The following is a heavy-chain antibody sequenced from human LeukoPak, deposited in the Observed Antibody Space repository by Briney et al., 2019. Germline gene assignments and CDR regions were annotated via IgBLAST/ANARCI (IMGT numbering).Heavy chain of an antibody. Sequence: GGSLRLSCAASGFTFSSYAMSWVRQAPGKGLEWVSAISGSGGGTYYADAVKGRFTISRDNSQTPLYLQMNSLRAEDTAVYYCVGIVVVRYYFDYWGQGTLVTVSS. CDR3: VGIVVVRYYFDY. V-gene: IGHV3-23*01. CDR2: ISGSGGGT. J-gene: IGHJ4*02. D-gene: IGHD3-22*01. CDR1: GFTFSSYA.